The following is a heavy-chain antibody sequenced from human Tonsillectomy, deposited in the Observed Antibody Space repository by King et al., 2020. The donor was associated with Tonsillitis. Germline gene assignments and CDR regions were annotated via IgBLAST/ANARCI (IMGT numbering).Heavy chain of an antibody. V-gene: IGHV4-39*07. CDR2: VYNSGDT. Sequence: QLQESGPGLVKPSETLSLTCSVSGDSITSGNYYWGWIRQPPGKGLEWVGCVYNSGDTHYNPSLKSRVTISVDTSKNQFYLKLNSVTAADTAVYYCARRSGGGIIAYYFDSWGQGTLVIISS. CDR1: GDSITSGNYY. D-gene: IGHD3-16*02. CDR3: ARRSGGGIIAYYFDS. J-gene: IGHJ4*02.